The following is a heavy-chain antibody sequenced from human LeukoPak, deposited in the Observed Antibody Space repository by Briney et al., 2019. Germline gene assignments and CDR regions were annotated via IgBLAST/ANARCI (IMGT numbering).Heavy chain of an antibody. J-gene: IGHJ5*01. V-gene: IGHV7-4-1*02. D-gene: IGHD3-16*02. CDR1: GYTFTNYA. Sequence: GASVKVSCKASGYTFTNYAMNWVRQAPGQGLEWMGWINPNTGNPAYAQGFTGRFVLSLDTSVTTTYLQISGLKAEDTAVYYCARAYQPLGGLSFPDSWGQGTLVTVSS. CDR2: INPNTGNP. CDR3: ARAYQPLGGLSFPDS.